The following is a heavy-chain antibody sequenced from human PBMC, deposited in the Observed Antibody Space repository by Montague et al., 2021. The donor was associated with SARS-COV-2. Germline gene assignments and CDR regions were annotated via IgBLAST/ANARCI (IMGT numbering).Heavy chain of an antibody. V-gene: IGHV4-39*01. J-gene: IGHJ6*03. CDR3: ASSYYYGSGTYVYNYYMDV. Sequence: SETRSLTCTVSGGSVSSSPYYWGWIRQPPGRGLEWVGSISYSGRTYLSPSLKSRLTISVDSSENQFSLRLSSVTAADTAVYYCASSYYYGSGTYVYNYYMDVWGKGTTVTVSS. CDR2: ISYSGRT. D-gene: IGHD3-10*01. CDR1: GGSVSSSPYY.